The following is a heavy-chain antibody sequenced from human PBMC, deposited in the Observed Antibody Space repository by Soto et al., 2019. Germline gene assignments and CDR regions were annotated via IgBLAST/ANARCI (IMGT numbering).Heavy chain of an antibody. CDR3: ARVRREYDNSGPVDY. CDR2: IYYGGST. D-gene: IGHD3-22*01. Sequence: QVQRQESGSGLVKPSQNLSLTCAVSGGSISSGDYSWNWIRQPPGKGLEWIGYIYYGGSTYYNPSLQSRVTMSVDRSRNQFSLKLNSVTAAHTAVYYCARVRREYDNSGPVDYWGQGTLVTVSS. V-gene: IGHV4-30-2*01. J-gene: IGHJ4*02. CDR1: GGSISSGDYS.